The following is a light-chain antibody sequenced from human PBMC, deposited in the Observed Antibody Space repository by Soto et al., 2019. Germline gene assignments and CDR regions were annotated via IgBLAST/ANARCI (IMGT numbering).Light chain of an antibody. Sequence: EIVLAQFPATLSLAPGYTATLSCKASQSVSNFLAWYQQRPGQAPRLLLFDASNRATGTPPRFSGSGFGTDFNLTISSLGREDFAVYFCQQRSNWPPITFGQGTRLEIK. CDR3: QQRSNWPPIT. CDR1: QSVSNF. J-gene: IGKJ5*01. V-gene: IGKV3-11*01. CDR2: DAS.